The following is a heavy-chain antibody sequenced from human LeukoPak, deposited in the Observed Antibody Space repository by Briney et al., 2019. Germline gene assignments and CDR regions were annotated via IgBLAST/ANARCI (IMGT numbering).Heavy chain of an antibody. D-gene: IGHD6-19*01. CDR1: GFTFSDYY. Sequence: KPGGSLRLSCAASGFTFSDYYMSWIRQAPGKGLEWVSYISSSGSTIYYADSVKGRFTISWDNAKNSLYLQMNSLRAEDTAVYYCARLSSGWSYYYYYYYMDVWGKGTTVTVSS. CDR2: ISSSGSTI. V-gene: IGHV3-11*04. J-gene: IGHJ6*03. CDR3: ARLSSGWSYYYYYYYMDV.